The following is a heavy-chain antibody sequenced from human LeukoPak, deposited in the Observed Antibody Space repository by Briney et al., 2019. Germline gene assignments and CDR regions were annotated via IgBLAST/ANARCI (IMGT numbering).Heavy chain of an antibody. Sequence: ASVKVSCKASGGTFSSYAISWVRQAPGQGLEWMGGIIYPGDSDTRYSPSFQGQVTISADKSISTAYLQWSSLKASDTAMYYCARLSIATTDENWFDPWGQGTLVTVSS. D-gene: IGHD1-14*01. J-gene: IGHJ5*02. CDR1: GGTFSSYA. V-gene: IGHV5-51*01. CDR2: IYPGDSDT. CDR3: ARLSIATTDENWFDP.